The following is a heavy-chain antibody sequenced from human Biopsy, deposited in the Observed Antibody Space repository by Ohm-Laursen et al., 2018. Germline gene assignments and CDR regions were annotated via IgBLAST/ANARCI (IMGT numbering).Heavy chain of an antibody. Sequence: GTLSLTCTVSSDSVTKYYCRWIRQLPGKGLGRKGHISYSEMTNYNPSLQSRVSISVDTSRNQVSLTLSSVTAADTAVYYCSRDSGILNYGNFKYYHYYGMDVWGQGTKVTVSS. CDR1: SDSVTKYY. V-gene: IGHV4-59*02. CDR2: ISYSEMT. CDR3: SRDSGILNYGNFKYYHYYGMDV. J-gene: IGHJ6*02. D-gene: IGHD4-11*01.